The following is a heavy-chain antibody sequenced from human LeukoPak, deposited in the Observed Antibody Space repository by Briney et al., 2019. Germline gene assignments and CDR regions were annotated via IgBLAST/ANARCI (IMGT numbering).Heavy chain of an antibody. CDR1: GFTFSSYE. V-gene: IGHV3-48*03. D-gene: IGHD3-9*01. CDR3: ARDRYFDWLFDY. Sequence: GGSLRLSRAASGFTFSSYEMNWVRQAPGEGLEWVSYISSSVSTIYYAHSPKGRFTISRDNAKNSLYLQMNSLRAEDTAVYYCARDRYFDWLFDYWGQGTLSPPPQ. J-gene: IGHJ4*02. CDR2: ISSSVSTI.